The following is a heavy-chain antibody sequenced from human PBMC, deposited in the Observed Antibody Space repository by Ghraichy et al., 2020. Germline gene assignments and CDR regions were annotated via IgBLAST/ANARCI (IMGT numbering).Heavy chain of an antibody. V-gene: IGHV4-34*01. J-gene: IGHJ4*02. CDR3: ARRWRTTVLYYFDY. CDR1: GGSFSGYY. Sequence: SETLSLTCAVYGGSFSGYYWSWIRQPPGKGLEWIGEINHSGSTNYNPSLKSRVTISVDTSKNQFSLKLSSVTAADTAVYYCARRWRTTVLYYFDYWGQGTLVTVSS. D-gene: IGHD4-17*01. CDR2: INHSGST.